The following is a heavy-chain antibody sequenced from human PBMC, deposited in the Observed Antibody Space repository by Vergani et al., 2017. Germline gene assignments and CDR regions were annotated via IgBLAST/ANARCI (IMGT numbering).Heavy chain of an antibody. J-gene: IGHJ4*02. CDR3: ATRYY. CDR1: GFTFSSYA. CDR2: ISYDGSNK. Sequence: QVQLVESGGGVVQPGRSLRLSCAASGFTFSSYAMHWVRQAPGKGLEWVAVISYDGSNKYYADSVKGRFTISRDNSKNTLYLQMNSLRAEDTAVYYCATRYYWGQGTLVTVSS. V-gene: IGHV3-30*04. D-gene: IGHD1-14*01.